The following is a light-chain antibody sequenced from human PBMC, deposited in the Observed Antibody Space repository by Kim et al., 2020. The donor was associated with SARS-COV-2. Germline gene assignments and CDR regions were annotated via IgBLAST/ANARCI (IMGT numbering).Light chain of an antibody. V-gene: IGKV3-11*01. CDR3: QQRANWPIT. CDR1: QNIFTY. Sequence: LSPGERGTLSCRASQNIFTYLAWYQQKPGQSPRLLIYDASKSATGIPTRFSGSGSGTEFTLTINSLEAEDFAVYYCQQRANWPITFGQGTRLEIK. J-gene: IGKJ5*01. CDR2: DAS.